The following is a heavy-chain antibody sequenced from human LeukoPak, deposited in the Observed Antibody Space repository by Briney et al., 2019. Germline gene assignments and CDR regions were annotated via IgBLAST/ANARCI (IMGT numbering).Heavy chain of an antibody. CDR2: ISGGGETT. Sequence: GGSLRLSCAASGFTFNNYAMNWVRQAPGKGLEWVASISGGGETTYYADSAKGRFTISRDNSQNTLYLQMNSLRAEDTAVYYCARDYADYVGYFFFDYWGQGTLGTVS. V-gene: IGHV3-23*01. D-gene: IGHD4-17*01. CDR1: GFTFNNYA. CDR3: ARDYADYVGYFFFDY. J-gene: IGHJ4*02.